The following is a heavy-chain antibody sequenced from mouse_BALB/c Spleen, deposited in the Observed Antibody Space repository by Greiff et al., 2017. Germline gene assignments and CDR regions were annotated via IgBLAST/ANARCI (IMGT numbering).Heavy chain of an antibody. V-gene: IGHV1-77*01. D-gene: IGHD1-1*01. CDR2: IYPGSGNT. J-gene: IGHJ4*01. CDR3: ARCYGSSYDYAMDY. Sequence: VQGVESGAELARPGASVKLSCKASGYTFTDYYINWVKQRTGQGLEWIGEIYPGSGNTYYNEKFKGKATLTADKSSSTAYMQLSSLTSEDSAVYFCARCYGSSYDYAMDYWGQGTSVTVSS. CDR1: GYTFTDYY.